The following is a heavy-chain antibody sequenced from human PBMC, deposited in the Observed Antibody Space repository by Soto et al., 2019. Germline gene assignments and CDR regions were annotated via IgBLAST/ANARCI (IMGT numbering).Heavy chain of an antibody. CDR3: ARDRYSTAWIDGY. CDR2: ISSSGSTI. CDR1: GFTFSSYS. V-gene: IGHV3-48*04. J-gene: IGHJ4*02. D-gene: IGHD6-19*01. Sequence: VGSLRLSCAASGFTFSSYSMNWVRQAPGKGLEWVSYISSSGSTIYYADSVKGRFTISRDNAKSSLYLQMNSLRAEDTAVYYCARDRYSTAWIDGYWGQGTLVTVSS.